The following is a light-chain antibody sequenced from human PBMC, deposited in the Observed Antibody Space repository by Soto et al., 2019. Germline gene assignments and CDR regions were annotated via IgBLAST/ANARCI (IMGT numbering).Light chain of an antibody. CDR3: CSYAGSSTWV. J-gene: IGLJ3*02. V-gene: IGLV2-23*01. CDR1: SSDVGSYNL. Sequence: QSVLTQPASVSGSPGQSITISCTGTSSDVGSYNLVSWYQQLPGKAPKLMICEGSKRPSGVSNRFSGSKSGNTASLTISGLQAEYEADYYCCSYAGSSTWVFGGGTMLTVL. CDR2: EGS.